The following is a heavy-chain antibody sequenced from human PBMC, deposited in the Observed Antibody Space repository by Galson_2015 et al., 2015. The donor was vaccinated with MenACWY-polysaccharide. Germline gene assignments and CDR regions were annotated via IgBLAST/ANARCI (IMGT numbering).Heavy chain of an antibody. V-gene: IGHV6-1*01. CDR3: ARDRGRHSHGPPYYFDF. Sequence: CAISGDSVSSNPASWNWIRQSPSRGLEWLGRTYYRSQWYTDYAVSVKSRIAINADASRNQFSLQLNSVTPDDTAVYYCARDRGRHSHGPPYYFDFWGRGALVPVSS. D-gene: IGHD5-24*01. J-gene: IGHJ4*02. CDR2: TYYRSQWYT. CDR1: GDSVSSNPAS.